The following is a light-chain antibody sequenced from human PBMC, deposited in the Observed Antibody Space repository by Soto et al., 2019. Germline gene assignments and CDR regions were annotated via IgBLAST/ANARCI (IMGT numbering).Light chain of an antibody. CDR1: QSVSSY. J-gene: IGKJ2*01. CDR2: DAS. V-gene: IGKV3-11*01. CDR3: QQLSNSPPYT. Sequence: EIVLTQSPATLSLSPGERATLSCRASQSVSSYLAWYQQKPGQAPRLLIYDASNRATGIPARFSGSGSGTDFTLTISSQEPEDVAVYYWQQLSNSPPYTFGQGTKLEIK.